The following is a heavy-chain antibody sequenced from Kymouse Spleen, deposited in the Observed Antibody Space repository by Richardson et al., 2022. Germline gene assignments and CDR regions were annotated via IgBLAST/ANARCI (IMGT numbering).Heavy chain of an antibody. D-gene: IGHD1-26*01. CDR3: ARDRELGGWFDP. V-gene: IGHV4-59*01. CDR1: GGSISSYY. J-gene: IGHJ5*02. CDR2: IYYSGST. Sequence: QVQLQESGPGLVKPSETLSLTCTVSGGSISSYYWSWIRQPPGKGLEWIGYIYYSGSTNYNPSLKSRVTISVDTSKNQFSLKLSSVTAADTAVYYCARDRELGGWFDPWGQGTLVTVSS.